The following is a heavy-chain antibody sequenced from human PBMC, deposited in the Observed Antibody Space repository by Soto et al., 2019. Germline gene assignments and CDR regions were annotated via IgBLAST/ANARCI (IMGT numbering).Heavy chain of an antibody. V-gene: IGHV4-4*02. CDR2: IHHTGDN. Sequence: SETLSLTCAVSGASMKNTDWWSWVLQSPGQGLEWIGEIHHTGDNKYNPSLRSRVTMSVDTSKKHVSLQLNSVTGADTAVYYCARGSALGTFGLDVWGQGTTVT. D-gene: IGHD1-26*01. CDR3: ARGSALGTFGLDV. J-gene: IGHJ6*02. CDR1: GASMKNTDW.